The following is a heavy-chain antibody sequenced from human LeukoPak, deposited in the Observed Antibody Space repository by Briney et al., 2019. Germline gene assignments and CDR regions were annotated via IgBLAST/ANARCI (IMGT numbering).Heavy chain of an antibody. CDR3: WIFHCSGGSCYSRSRTYGMDV. Sequence: SETLSLTCAVSGGSFSGYYWSWIRQPPGKGLEWIGEIDHRGSTNYNPSLESRVTISVDTSKNQFSLKLGSVTAADTAVYCCWIFHCSGGSCYSRSRTYGMDVWGKGTTVTVSS. CDR2: IDHRGST. V-gene: IGHV4-34*01. J-gene: IGHJ6*04. D-gene: IGHD2-15*01. CDR1: GGSFSGYY.